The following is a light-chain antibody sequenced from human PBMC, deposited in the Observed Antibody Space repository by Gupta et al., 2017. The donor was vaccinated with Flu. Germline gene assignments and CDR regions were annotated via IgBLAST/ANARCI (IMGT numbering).Light chain of an antibody. CDR3: SSCRGTSTLV. J-gene: IGLJ2*01. CDR1: SSDIGSYNY. V-gene: IGLV2-14*01. CDR2: DVN. Sequence: SALTQPASVSGSPGQSITISCTGTSSDIGSYNYVSWSQQHPGQAPKLLIYDVNNRPSGVSNRFSGSKSGDTASLTISGLQAEDEADYYCSSCRGTSTLVFGGGTKLTVL.